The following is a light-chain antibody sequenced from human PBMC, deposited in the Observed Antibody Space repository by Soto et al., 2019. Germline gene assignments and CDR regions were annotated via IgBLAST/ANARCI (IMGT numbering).Light chain of an antibody. V-gene: IGLV3-21*04. CDR3: QVWDITPDHYV. CDR2: YDS. J-gene: IGLJ1*01. Sequence: SSELTQPPSVSVAPEKTARITCGGNNIGSKRVHWYRQKPGQAPVLVIYYDSDRPSGIPERFSGSNSGNTATLTISRVEAGDEADYYCQVWDITPDHYVFGTGTKVTVL. CDR1: NIGSKR.